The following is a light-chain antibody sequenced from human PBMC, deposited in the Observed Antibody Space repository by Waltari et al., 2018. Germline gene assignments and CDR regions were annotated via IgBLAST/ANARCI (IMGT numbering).Light chain of an antibody. J-gene: IGLJ2*01. CDR2: DVN. V-gene: IGLV2-14*03. CDR3: SSYTTTSTLLVV. CDR1: SSDIGSYNY. Sequence: QSALTQPASVSGSPGQSITISCTGTSSDIGSYNYVSWYQHHPGKAPKLMIFDVNNRPSGVSDRFSGSKSGNTASLTISGLQAEDEADYYCSSYTTTSTLLVVFGGGTKLTVI.